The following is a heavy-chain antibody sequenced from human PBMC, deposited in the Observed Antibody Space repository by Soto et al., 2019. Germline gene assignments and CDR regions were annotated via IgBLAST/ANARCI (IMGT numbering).Heavy chain of an antibody. D-gene: IGHD2-15*01. Sequence: ASVKVSCKASGYTFTSYAMHWVRQAPGQRLEWMGWINAGNGNTKYSQKFQGRVTITRDTSASTAYMELSSLRSEDTAVYYCARKYTAAGPYYYYYYGMDVWGQGTTVTVSS. CDR1: GYTFTSYA. CDR2: INAGNGNT. CDR3: ARKYTAAGPYYYYYYGMDV. V-gene: IGHV1-3*01. J-gene: IGHJ6*02.